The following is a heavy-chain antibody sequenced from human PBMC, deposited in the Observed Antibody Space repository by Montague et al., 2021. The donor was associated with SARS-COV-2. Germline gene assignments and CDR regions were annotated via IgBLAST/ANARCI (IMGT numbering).Heavy chain of an antibody. CDR1: GGSISSYY. D-gene: IGHD3-10*01. V-gene: IGHV4-59*08. CDR2: IYYSGST. CDR3: ARQGRSGGLWFGAGHFDY. Sequence: SETLSLTCTVSGGSISSYYWSWIRQPPGKGLEWIGYIYYSGSTNYNPSLKSRVTISVDTSKNQFSLKLSSVTAADTAVYYCARQGRSGGLWFGAGHFDYWGQGTLVTVSS. J-gene: IGHJ4*02.